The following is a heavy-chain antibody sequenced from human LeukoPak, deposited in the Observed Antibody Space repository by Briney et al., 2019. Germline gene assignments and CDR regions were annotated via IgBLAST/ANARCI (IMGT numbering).Heavy chain of an antibody. J-gene: IGHJ3*02. CDR3: ARDPRDGYSSSSGAFDI. CDR1: GFIISSYA. Sequence: GGSLRLSCAASGFIISSYAMSWVRQAPGKGLEWVSTITGSGGYTYYADSVKGRFTISRDNAKNSLYLQMNSLRAEDTAVYYCARDPRDGYSSSSGAFDIWGQGTMVTVSS. D-gene: IGHD6-6*01. CDR2: ITGSGGYT. V-gene: IGHV3-23*01.